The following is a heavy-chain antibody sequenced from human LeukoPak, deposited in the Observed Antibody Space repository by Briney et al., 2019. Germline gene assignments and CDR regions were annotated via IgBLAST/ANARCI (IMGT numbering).Heavy chain of an antibody. CDR3: ARDQTPFV. CDR2: ISASGGST. J-gene: IGHJ4*02. Sequence: GGSLRLSCAASGFTFSSYAMTWVRQAPGKGLEWVSAISASGGSTYYADSVKGRFTISRDNAKNSLYLQMNSLSAEDTAVYYCARDQTPFVWGQGTLVTVSS. V-gene: IGHV3-23*01. CDR1: GFTFSSYA.